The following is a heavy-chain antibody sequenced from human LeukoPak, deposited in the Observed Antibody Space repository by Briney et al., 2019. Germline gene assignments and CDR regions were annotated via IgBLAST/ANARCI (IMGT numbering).Heavy chain of an antibody. V-gene: IGHV4-59*01. CDR2: IYYSRST. J-gene: IGHJ5*02. CDR1: GGSISIYY. D-gene: IGHD6-13*01. Sequence: SETLSLTCTDRGGSISIYYSSSIPPTPGKGLGWGGHIYYSRSTNYNTSLQRRATIPVDTAKSQFSLKLSSLTAADTAEYCCARAGARIAEAVAKSHVISFDPWGQGTLVTVSS. CDR3: ARAGARIAEAVAKSHVISFDP.